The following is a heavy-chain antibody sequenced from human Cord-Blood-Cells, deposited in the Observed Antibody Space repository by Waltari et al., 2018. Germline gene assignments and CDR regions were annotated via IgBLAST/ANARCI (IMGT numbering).Heavy chain of an antibody. CDR2: IIHILGTA. Sequence: QVQLVQSGAEVKKPGSSVKVSCKASGGTFSSYAISWVRQAPGQGLEWMGGIIHILGTANYAQKFQGRVTITADESTSTAYMELSSLRSEDTAVYYCARGPDSMTTVTNFDYWGQGTLVTVSS. J-gene: IGHJ4*02. CDR3: ARGPDSMTTVTNFDY. V-gene: IGHV1-69*01. CDR1: GGTFSSYA. D-gene: IGHD4-17*01.